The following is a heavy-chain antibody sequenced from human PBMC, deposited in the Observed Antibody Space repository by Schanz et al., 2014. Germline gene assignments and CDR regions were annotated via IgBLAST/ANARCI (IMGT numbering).Heavy chain of an antibody. D-gene: IGHD3-10*01. Sequence: QVQLVQSGAEVKQPGSSVKVSCKASGDTFTTYSFTWVRQAPGQGLEWMGRFAPIISLSHHAQRFKTRVTFTADVSTTTAYMELSSLTPDDTAVYYCAGDVRRSHDPDGSGSYWGQGTLVTVSS. CDR2: FAPIISLS. CDR3: AGDVRRSHDPDGSGSY. J-gene: IGHJ4*02. V-gene: IGHV1-69*02. CDR1: GDTFTTYS.